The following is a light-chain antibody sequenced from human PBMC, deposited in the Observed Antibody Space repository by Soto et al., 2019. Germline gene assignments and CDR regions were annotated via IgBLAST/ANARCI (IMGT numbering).Light chain of an antibody. Sequence: DIQMTQSPSTLPASVGDRVTITFRANQSISTWLAWYQQKPGKAPNLLIYKASRLETGVPSRFSGSGSGTEFTLTISSLQPDDFATYYCQHYNSYSEAFGQGTKVDIK. CDR1: QSISTW. CDR2: KAS. J-gene: IGKJ1*01. V-gene: IGKV1-5*03. CDR3: QHYNSYSEA.